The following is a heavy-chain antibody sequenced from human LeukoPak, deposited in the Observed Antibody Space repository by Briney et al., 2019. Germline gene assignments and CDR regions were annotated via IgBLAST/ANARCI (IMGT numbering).Heavy chain of an antibody. J-gene: IGHJ6*03. CDR3: GRGRGDGYVCEYYYYMDV. Sequence: SHTLSLTYAVYGGPFSVYYWSGIRQPPGKGLVWIGEINHSGNTNHNPSLQSQVPISVDTSKNQCSLELSSVTAADTAGYFCGRGRGDGYVCEYYYYMDVWGKGTTVTVSS. CDR2: INHSGNT. D-gene: IGHD5-24*01. V-gene: IGHV4-34*01. CDR1: GGPFSVYY.